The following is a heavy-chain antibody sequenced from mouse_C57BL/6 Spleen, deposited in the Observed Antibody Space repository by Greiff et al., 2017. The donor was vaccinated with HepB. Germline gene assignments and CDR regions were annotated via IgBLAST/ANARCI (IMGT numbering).Heavy chain of an antibody. Sequence: EVQLQESGPVLVKPGASVKMSCKASGYTFTDYYMNWVKQSHGKSLEWIGVINPYNGGTSYNQKFKGKATLTVDKSSSTAYMELNSLTSEDSAVYYCARRYGYDRGFDYWGQGTTLTVSS. CDR2: INPYNGGT. V-gene: IGHV1-19*01. CDR3: ARRYGYDRGFDY. J-gene: IGHJ2*01. D-gene: IGHD2-2*01. CDR1: GYTFTDYY.